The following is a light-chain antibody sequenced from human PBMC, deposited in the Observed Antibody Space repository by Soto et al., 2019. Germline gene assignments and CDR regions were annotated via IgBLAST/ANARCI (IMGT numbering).Light chain of an antibody. CDR2: AAS. CDR1: QGIGSW. J-gene: IGKJ4*01. CDR3: QQGDSFPLP. Sequence: DIQMTQSPSSVSASVGDRVTITCRASQGIGSWLAWFQQKPGEAPSLLIYAASSLHSGVPSRFSGSGSGTDFTLTITSLQPEDFATYYCQQGDSFPLPFGGGTKVEIK. V-gene: IGKV1-12*01.